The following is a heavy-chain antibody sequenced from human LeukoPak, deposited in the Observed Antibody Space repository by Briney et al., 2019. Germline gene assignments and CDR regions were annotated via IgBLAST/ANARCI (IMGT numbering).Heavy chain of an antibody. CDR3: ARGKYYFDY. V-gene: IGHV4-59*01. Sequence: TSETLSLTCTVAVDSISGYYWSWIRQPPGKGLEWIGYMYYSGNTNYNPSRKSRLTTSLDTSKNQFSLKLSSVTAADTAVYYCARGKYYFDYWGQGTLVTVSS. J-gene: IGHJ4*02. CDR1: VDSISGYY. CDR2: MYYSGNT.